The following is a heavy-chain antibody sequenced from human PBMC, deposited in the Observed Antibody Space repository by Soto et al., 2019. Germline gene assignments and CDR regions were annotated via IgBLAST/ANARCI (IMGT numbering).Heavy chain of an antibody. CDR3: ARAYYYGSGRGRSMDV. CDR1: GDSVSSSDYY. V-gene: IGHV4-61*08. J-gene: IGHJ6*02. CDR2: ISYSGGT. D-gene: IGHD3-10*01. Sequence: QVQLQESGPGLVKPSETLSLTCTVSGDSVSSSDYYWMWIRQPPGKGLEWLGYISYSGGTNHNPSLERRVSISGDTSKIQFSLKLSSVIAADTAVYYCARAYYYGSGRGRSMDVWGQGITVTVSS.